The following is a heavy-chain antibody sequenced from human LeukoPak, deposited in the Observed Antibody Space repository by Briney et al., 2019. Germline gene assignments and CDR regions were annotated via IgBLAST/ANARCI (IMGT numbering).Heavy chain of an antibody. Sequence: GGSLRLSCAASGFTFSSYWMSWVRQAPGKGLEWVANIKQDGSEKYYVDSVKGRFTISRDNAKNSLYLQMNSLRAEDTAVYYCAGDNVNYYGSGSYYDYWGQETLVTVSS. CDR3: AGDNVNYYGSGSYYDY. D-gene: IGHD3-10*01. V-gene: IGHV3-7*01. CDR2: IKQDGSEK. J-gene: IGHJ4*02. CDR1: GFTFSSYW.